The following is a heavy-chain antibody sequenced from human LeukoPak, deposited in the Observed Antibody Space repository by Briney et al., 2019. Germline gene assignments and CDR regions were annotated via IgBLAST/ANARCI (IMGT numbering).Heavy chain of an antibody. J-gene: IGHJ5*02. D-gene: IGHD6-6*01. CDR2: ISGSGDST. V-gene: IGHV3-23*01. Sequence: GRSLRLSCAASGFTFSSYAMSWVRQAPGKGLEWVSAISGSGDSTYYTDSVKGRFTISRDNSKNTLYLQMNSLRAEDTAVYYCAKRSSDNWFDPWGQGTLVTVSS. CDR3: AKRSSDNWFDP. CDR1: GFTFSSYA.